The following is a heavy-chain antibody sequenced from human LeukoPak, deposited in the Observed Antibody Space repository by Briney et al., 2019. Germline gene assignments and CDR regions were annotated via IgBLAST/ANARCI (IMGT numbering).Heavy chain of an antibody. D-gene: IGHD2-15*01. CDR2: IKNKVDGGTT. CDR1: GFTFSDAW. Sequence: PGGSLRLSCAGSGFTFSDAWMSWVRRAPGQGLEWIGRIKNKVDGGTTDYAAPVKGRFAISRDDSKNTAYLQMDSLKIEDTAVYYCTTRGGFGYWGQGTLVTVSS. J-gene: IGHJ4*02. V-gene: IGHV3-15*01. CDR3: TTRGGFGY.